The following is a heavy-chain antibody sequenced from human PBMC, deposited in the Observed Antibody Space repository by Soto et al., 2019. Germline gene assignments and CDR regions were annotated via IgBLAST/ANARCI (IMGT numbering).Heavy chain of an antibody. CDR2: INPNSGGT. V-gene: IGHV1-2*02. CDR1: GYTFTGDY. Sequence: ASVKVSCKASGYTFTGDYMHWVRQAPGQGLEWMGWINPNSGGTNYAQKFQGRVTMTRDTSIRTAYMELSRLRSDDTAVYYSARLGPHGPLYYFDYWGQGTLVTVSS. CDR3: ARLGPHGPLYYFDY. J-gene: IGHJ4*02.